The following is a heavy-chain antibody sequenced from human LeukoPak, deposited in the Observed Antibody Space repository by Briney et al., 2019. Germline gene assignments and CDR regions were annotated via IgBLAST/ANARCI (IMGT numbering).Heavy chain of an antibody. CDR3: ARESEVLLWLGDASREPGRFDY. CDR1: GGSISSYY. V-gene: IGHV4-4*07. J-gene: IGHJ4*02. D-gene: IGHD3-10*01. Sequence: SETLSLTCTVSGGSISSYYWSWIRQPAGKGLEWIGRIYTSGSTNYNPSLKSRVTMSVDTSKNQFSLKLSSVTAADTAVYYCARESEVLLWLGDASREPGRFDYWGQGTLVTVSS. CDR2: IYTSGST.